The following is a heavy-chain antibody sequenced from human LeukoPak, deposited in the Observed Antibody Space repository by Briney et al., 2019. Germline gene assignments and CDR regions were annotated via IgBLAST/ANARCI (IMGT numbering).Heavy chain of an antibody. CDR1: GFTFSSYA. Sequence: GGSLRLSCAASGFTFSSYAMSWVRQAPGKGLEWVSVIYSGGSTYYADSVKGRFTISRDNSKNTLYLQMNSLRAEDTAVYYCARDGSSGYYYAYFDYWGQGTLVTVSS. CDR3: ARDGSSGYYYAYFDY. J-gene: IGHJ4*02. D-gene: IGHD3-22*01. CDR2: IYSGGST. V-gene: IGHV3-53*01.